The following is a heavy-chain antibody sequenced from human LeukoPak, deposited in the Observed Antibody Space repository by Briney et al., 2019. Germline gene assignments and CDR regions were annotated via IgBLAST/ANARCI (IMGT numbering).Heavy chain of an antibody. J-gene: IGHJ4*02. CDR3: ARDGYSGNDGL. D-gene: IGHD5-12*01. V-gene: IGHV4-61*02. Sequence: PSETLSLTCTVSGGSISSGSYYWSWIRQPAGKGLEWIGRIYTSGSTNYNPSLKSRVTISVDTSKNQFSLKLSSVTAADTAVYYCARDGYSGNDGLWGQGTLVTVSS. CDR2: IYTSGST. CDR1: GGSISSGSYY.